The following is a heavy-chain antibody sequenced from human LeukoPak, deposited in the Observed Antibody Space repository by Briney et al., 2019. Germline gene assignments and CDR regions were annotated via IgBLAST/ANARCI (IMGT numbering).Heavy chain of an antibody. CDR3: ARGKILTGYHFGY. Sequence: SETLSLTCTVSGGSISSYYWSWIRQPPGKGLEWIGYIYYSGSTNYNPSLKSRVTVSVDTSKNQFSLKLSSVTAADTAVYYCARGKILTGYHFGYWGQGTLVTVSS. CDR1: GGSISSYY. CDR2: IYYSGST. J-gene: IGHJ4*02. D-gene: IGHD3-9*01. V-gene: IGHV4-59*01.